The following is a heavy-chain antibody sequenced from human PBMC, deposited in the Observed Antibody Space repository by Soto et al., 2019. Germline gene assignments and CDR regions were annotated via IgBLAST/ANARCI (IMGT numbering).Heavy chain of an antibody. CDR1: GFTFSSYG. Sequence: QVQLVESGRGVVQPGRSLRLSCAASGFTFSSYGMHWVRQAPGKGLEWVAVIWYDGSNKYYAGSVKGRLTSSRDNSKKTLYLQMTSLRAEDTAVYYCARDLLSGSGGSCYASNDFDTWGQGTMVTVSS. J-gene: IGHJ3*02. CDR2: IWYDGSNK. CDR3: ARDLLSGSGGSCYASNDFDT. D-gene: IGHD2-15*01. V-gene: IGHV3-33*01.